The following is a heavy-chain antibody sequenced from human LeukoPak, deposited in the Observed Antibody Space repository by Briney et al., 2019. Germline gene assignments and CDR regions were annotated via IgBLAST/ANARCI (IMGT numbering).Heavy chain of an antibody. V-gene: IGHV3-30*02. CDR3: AKDELWFGESHYYYGMDV. CDR2: IRYDGSNK. D-gene: IGHD3-10*01. Sequence: GGSLRLSCAASGFTFSSYGMHWVRQAPGKGLEWVAFIRYDGSNKYYADSVKGRFTISRDSSKNTLYLQMNSLRAEDTAVYYCAKDELWFGESHYYYGMDVWGQGTTVTVSS. CDR1: GFTFSSYG. J-gene: IGHJ6*02.